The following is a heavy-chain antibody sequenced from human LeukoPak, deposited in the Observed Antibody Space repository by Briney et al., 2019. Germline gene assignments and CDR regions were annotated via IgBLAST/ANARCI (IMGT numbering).Heavy chain of an antibody. CDR1: GFTFSSDW. CDR2: INEDGSER. D-gene: IGHD4/OR15-4a*01. J-gene: IGHJ4*02. Sequence: GGSLRLSCAASGFTFSSDWMSWVRQAPGKGLEWVANINEDGSERHYVDSVKGRFTISRDDSKNTAYLQMNSPKTEDTAMYFCTRFVYGARADESGGHWGQGTLVTVSS. V-gene: IGHV3-7*03. CDR3: TRFVYGARADESGGH.